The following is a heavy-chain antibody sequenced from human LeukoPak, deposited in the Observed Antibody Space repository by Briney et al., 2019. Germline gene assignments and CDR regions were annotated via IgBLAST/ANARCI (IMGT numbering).Heavy chain of an antibody. D-gene: IGHD1-7*01. CDR3: ARDSPRELRVGWSPAGEFDP. Sequence: PSETLSLTCAVYGGSFSGYYWSWIRQPPGKGLEWIGYIYYSGSTNYNPSLKSRVAISVDTSKNQFSLKLSSVTAADTDVYYCARDSPRELRVGWSPAGEFDPWGQGTLVTVSS. V-gene: IGHV4-59*01. CDR1: GGSFSGYY. J-gene: IGHJ5*02. CDR2: IYYSGST.